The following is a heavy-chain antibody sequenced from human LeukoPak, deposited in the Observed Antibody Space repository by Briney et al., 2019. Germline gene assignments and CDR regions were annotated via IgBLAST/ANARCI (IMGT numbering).Heavy chain of an antibody. V-gene: IGHV3-23*01. CDR3: AKPGRSDWYNDY. J-gene: IGHJ4*02. CDR2: ISGSGGST. D-gene: IGHD6-19*01. Sequence: GGSLRLSCAASGFTFSSYAMSWVRQAPGKGLEWVSGISGSGGSTYYADSVKGRFTISRDNSKNTLYLQMNSLRAEDTAVYYCAKPGRSDWYNDYWGQGTLVTVSS. CDR1: GFTFSSYA.